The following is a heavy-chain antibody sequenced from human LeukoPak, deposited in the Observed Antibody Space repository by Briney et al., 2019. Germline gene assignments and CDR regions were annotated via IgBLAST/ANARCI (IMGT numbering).Heavy chain of an antibody. V-gene: IGHV1-18*01. CDR1: GYTFTSYG. Sequence: ASVKVSCKASGYTFTSYGINWVRQAPGQGLEWMGWISAYSGNTNYAQKLQGRVTMTTDTSTSTAYMELRSLRSDDTAVYYCARGGFYGSGSYYASYYFDYWGQGTLVTVSS. D-gene: IGHD3-10*01. CDR2: ISAYSGNT. J-gene: IGHJ4*02. CDR3: ARGGFYGSGSYYASYYFDY.